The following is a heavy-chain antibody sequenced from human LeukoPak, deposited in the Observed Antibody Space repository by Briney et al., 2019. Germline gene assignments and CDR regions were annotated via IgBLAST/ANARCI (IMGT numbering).Heavy chain of an antibody. CDR1: GFTFSSYS. D-gene: IGHD5-18*01. Sequence: PGGSLRLSCAASGFTFSSYSMNWVRQAPGKGLEWVSSISSSSSYIYYADSVEGRFTISRDNAKNSLYPQMNSLRAEDTAVYYCASGYPNAFDIWGQGTMVTVSS. J-gene: IGHJ3*02. CDR3: ASGYPNAFDI. CDR2: ISSSSSYI. V-gene: IGHV3-21*01.